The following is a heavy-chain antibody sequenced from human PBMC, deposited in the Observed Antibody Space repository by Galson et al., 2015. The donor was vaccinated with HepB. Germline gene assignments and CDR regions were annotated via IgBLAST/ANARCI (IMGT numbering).Heavy chain of an antibody. CDR3: ARDRDYRFDY. CDR1: GYTFTTNG. D-gene: IGHD4/OR15-4a*01. V-gene: IGHV1-18*04. Sequence: SVKVSCKASGYTFTTNGISWVRQAPGHGLEWLGWISINSGNTKYAQRLQGRVTLTRDTSTSIAYVELRSLRSDDTAVYYCARDRDYRFDYWGQGTLVTVSS. J-gene: IGHJ4*02. CDR2: ISINSGNT.